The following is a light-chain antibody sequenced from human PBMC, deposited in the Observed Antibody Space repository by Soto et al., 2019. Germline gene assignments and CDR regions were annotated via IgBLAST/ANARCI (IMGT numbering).Light chain of an antibody. J-gene: IGLJ3*02. CDR1: SSDVGGYNY. V-gene: IGLV2-14*01. CDR3: SSYTSSSTRV. Sequence: QSVLTQPASVSGSPGQSITISCTGTSSDVGGYNYVSWYQQHPGKAPKLMIYDVSNRPSGVSNRFSGSKSGNTASMTISGLQAEDVADYSCSSYTSSSTRVFGGGTKLTVL. CDR2: DVS.